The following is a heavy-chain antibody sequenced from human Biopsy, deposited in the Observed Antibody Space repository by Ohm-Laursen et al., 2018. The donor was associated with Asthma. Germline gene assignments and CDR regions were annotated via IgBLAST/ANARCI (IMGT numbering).Heavy chain of an antibody. CDR1: GGYLTGHY. CDR3: ARAAITGIRGWFDP. D-gene: IGHD1-20*01. J-gene: IGHJ5*02. V-gene: IGHV4-34*01. Sequence: SETLSLTCTVSGGYLTGHYWNWIRQPPGKGLEWIGEIDQSGYTNYNPSLKSRVTISADTSKSQFHLNLSSVTAADTAVYFCARAAITGIRGWFDPWSQGTQVTVSS. CDR2: IDQSGYT.